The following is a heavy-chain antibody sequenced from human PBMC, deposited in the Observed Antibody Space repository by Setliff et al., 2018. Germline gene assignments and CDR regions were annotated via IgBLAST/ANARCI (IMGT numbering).Heavy chain of an antibody. CDR2: IRYDGSKV. CDR1: GFAFRSYA. CDR3: AKAPYASATPCWFDP. V-gene: IGHV3-30*02. J-gene: IGHJ5*02. D-gene: IGHD2-2*01. Sequence: GESLKISCAASGFAFRSYAMDWVRRAPGRGLEWVAFIRYDGSKVLYADSVRGRFTISRDKIKSTLYLQMNSLRVEDTAMYYCAKAPYASATPCWFDPWGQGTLVTV.